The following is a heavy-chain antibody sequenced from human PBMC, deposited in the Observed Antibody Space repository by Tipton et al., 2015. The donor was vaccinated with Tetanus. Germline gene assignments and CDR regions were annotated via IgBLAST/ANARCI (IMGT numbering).Heavy chain of an antibody. CDR2: IYHSGST. Sequence: TLSLTCAVSGGSISSSNWWSWVRQPPGKGLEWIGEIYHSGSTNYNPSLKSRVTISVDKSKNQFSLKLSSVTAADTAVYYCARFTLASAAGMDVWGQGTTVTVSS. CDR1: GGSISSSNW. D-gene: IGHD3-10*01. J-gene: IGHJ6*02. CDR3: ARFTLASAAGMDV. V-gene: IGHV4-4*02.